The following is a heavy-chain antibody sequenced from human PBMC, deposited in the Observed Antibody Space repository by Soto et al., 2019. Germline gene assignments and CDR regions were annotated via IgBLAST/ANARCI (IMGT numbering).Heavy chain of an antibody. D-gene: IGHD6-19*01. Sequence: SETLSLTCAFSGGSVSSSSYYWGWIRQPPGKGLEWIGSIYYSGSTYYNPSLKSRVTISVDTSKNQFSLKLSSVTAADTAVYYCARQSAVAGNWFDPWGQGTLVTVSS. V-gene: IGHV4-39*01. CDR3: ARQSAVAGNWFDP. CDR1: GGSVSSSSYY. CDR2: IYYSGST. J-gene: IGHJ5*02.